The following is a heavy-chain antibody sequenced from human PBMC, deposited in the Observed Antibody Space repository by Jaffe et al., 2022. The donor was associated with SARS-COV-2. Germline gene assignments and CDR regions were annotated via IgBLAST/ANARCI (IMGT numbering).Heavy chain of an antibody. CDR2: ISGDGGST. CDR1: GFTFDDYA. J-gene: IGHJ5*02. CDR3: AKDTPYYDFWSGENWFDP. V-gene: IGHV3-43*02. Sequence: EVQLVESGGGVVQPGGSLRLSCAASGFTFDDYAMHWVRQAPGKGLEWVSLISGDGGSTYYADSVKGRFTISRDNSKNSLYLQMNSLRTEDTALYYCAKDTPYYDFWSGENWFDPWGQGTLVTVSS. D-gene: IGHD3-3*01.